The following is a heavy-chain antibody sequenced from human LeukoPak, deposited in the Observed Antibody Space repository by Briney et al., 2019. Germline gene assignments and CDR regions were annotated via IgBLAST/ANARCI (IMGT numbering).Heavy chain of an antibody. J-gene: IGHJ4*02. D-gene: IGHD1-1*01. CDR2: IRKDGREI. CDR3: VRDGDNWNDFDH. CDR1: GFSFSTSW. V-gene: IGHV3-7*01. Sequence: GGSLRLSCVASGFSFSTSWMTWVRQAPGKGLEWVANIRKDGREIYYADSMKGRFTISRDNSKNSLYLQIHSLRAEDTGVYYCVRDGDNWNDFDHWGQGTLVTVSS.